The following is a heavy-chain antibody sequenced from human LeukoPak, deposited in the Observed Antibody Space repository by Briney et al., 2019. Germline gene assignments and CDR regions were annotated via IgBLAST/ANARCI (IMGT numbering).Heavy chain of an antibody. J-gene: IGHJ4*02. CDR2: IYYSGST. V-gene: IGHV4-39*07. D-gene: IGHD4-23*01. CDR1: GGSISSSSYY. CDR3: ARGGRWVSY. Sequence: PSETLSLTCTVSGGSISSSSYYWGWIRQPPGKGLEWIGSIYYSGSTYYNPSLKSRVTISVDTSKNQFSLKLSSVTAADTAVYYCARGGRWVSYWGQGTLVTVSS.